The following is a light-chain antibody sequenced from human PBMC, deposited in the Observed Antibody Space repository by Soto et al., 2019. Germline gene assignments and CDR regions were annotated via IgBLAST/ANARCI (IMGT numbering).Light chain of an antibody. CDR2: GAS. Sequence: DFVMTQAPDSLAVSLGERATINCKSSQSVCYNSNNKNHLGWFQQKPGHPPKLLIYGASFRPSGVPDRFSGSGSGTDFTLTISSLQAKDVAFYSSKHYDSIPVIFGQGTKVDIK. J-gene: IGKJ2*01. V-gene: IGKV4-1*01. CDR1: QSVCYNSNNKNH. CDR3: KHYDSIPVI.